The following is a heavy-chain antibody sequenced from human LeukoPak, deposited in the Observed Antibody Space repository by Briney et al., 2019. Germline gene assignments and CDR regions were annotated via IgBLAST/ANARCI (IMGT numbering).Heavy chain of an antibody. J-gene: IGHJ4*02. CDR3: ARLVVSSWYHEVLLGRDY. Sequence: SETLSLTCTVSGGSISSRPYCWGWIRQPPGKRLEWLGSFFYSGSTNYKPSLKSRVTISVDTSKNQFSLKLSSVTAADTAVYYCARLVVSSWYHEVLLGRDYWGQGTLVTVSS. D-gene: IGHD6-13*01. V-gene: IGHV4-39*01. CDR2: FFYSGST. CDR1: GGSISSRPYC.